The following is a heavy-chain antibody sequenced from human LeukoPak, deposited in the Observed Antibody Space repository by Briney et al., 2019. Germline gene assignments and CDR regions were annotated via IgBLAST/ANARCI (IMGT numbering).Heavy chain of an antibody. J-gene: IGHJ4*01. D-gene: IGHD1-26*01. CDR1: GGSISSYY. CDR3: ARVGDSGTYYAFDY. CDR2: IYYSGST. V-gene: IGHV4-59*01. Sequence: SETLSLTCTVSGGSISSYYWSWIRQPPGKGLEWIGYIYYSGSTNYNPSLKSRVTISVDTSKNQFSLKLSSVTAADTAVYFCARVGDSGTYYAFDYWGQGTLVTVPS.